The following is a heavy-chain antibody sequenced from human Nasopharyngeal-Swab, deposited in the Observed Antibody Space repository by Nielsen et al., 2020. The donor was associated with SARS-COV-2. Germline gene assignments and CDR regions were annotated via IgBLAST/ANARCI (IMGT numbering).Heavy chain of an antibody. CDR2: IYYSGST. D-gene: IGHD6-13*01. J-gene: IGHJ3*02. V-gene: IGHV4-59*13. Sequence: SETLSLTCTVSGGSISSYYWSWIRQPPGKGLEWIGYIYYSGSTNYNPSLKSRVTISVDTSKNQFSLKLSSVTAADTAVYYCARESPAAGTAFDIWGQGTMVTVSP. CDR1: GGSISSYY. CDR3: ARESPAAGTAFDI.